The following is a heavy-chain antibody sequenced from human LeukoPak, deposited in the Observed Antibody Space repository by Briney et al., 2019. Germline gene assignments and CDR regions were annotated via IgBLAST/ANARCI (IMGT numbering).Heavy chain of an antibody. D-gene: IGHD3-16*02. Sequence: GESLRISCKGSGYSFTSYWISWVRQMPGKGLEWMGRIDPSDSYTNYSPSFQGHVTISADKSISTAYLQWSSPKASDTAMYYCARLEEITFGGVIVIPEGYWGQGTLVTVSS. CDR2: IDPSDSYT. V-gene: IGHV5-10-1*01. CDR3: ARLEEITFGGVIVIPEGY. J-gene: IGHJ4*02. CDR1: GYSFTSYW.